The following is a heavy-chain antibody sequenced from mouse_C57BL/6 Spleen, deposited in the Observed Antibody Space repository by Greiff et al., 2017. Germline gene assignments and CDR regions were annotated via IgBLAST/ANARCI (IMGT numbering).Heavy chain of an antibody. Sequence: VQLQQSGPELVKPGASVKISCKASGYTFTDYYMNWVKQSHGKSLEWIGDINPNNGGTSYNQKFKGKATLTVDKSSSTAYMELRSLTSEDSAVYYCARYGRYAMDYWGQGTSVTVSS. D-gene: IGHD1-1*01. V-gene: IGHV1-26*01. CDR1: GYTFTDYY. CDR3: ARYGRYAMDY. J-gene: IGHJ4*01. CDR2: INPNNGGT.